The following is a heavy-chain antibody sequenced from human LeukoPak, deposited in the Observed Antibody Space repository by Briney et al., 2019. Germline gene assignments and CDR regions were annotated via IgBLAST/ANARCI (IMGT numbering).Heavy chain of an antibody. Sequence: GGSLRLSCAASGFTFSSYSMNWVRQAPGKGLEWVSSISSSSSYIYYAGSVKGRFTISRDNAKNSLYLQMNSLRAEDTAVYYCARGGIGGTFDXXXQGTLVTVSS. CDR2: ISSSSSYI. CDR1: GFTFSSYS. CDR3: ARGGIGGTFDX. V-gene: IGHV3-21*01. J-gene: IGHJ4*02. D-gene: IGHD1-1*01.